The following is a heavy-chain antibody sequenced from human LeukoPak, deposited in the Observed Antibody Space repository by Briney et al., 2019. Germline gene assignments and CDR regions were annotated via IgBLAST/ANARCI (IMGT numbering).Heavy chain of an antibody. Sequence: SETLSLTCTVSGGSISSYYWSWIRQPPGKGLEWIGYIYYSGSTYYNPSLKSRVTISVDTSKNQFSLKLSSVTAADTAVYYCARLYCGGDCYVDYWGQGTLVTVSS. CDR2: IYYSGST. V-gene: IGHV4-59*08. J-gene: IGHJ4*02. CDR3: ARLYCGGDCYVDY. D-gene: IGHD2-21*02. CDR1: GGSISSYY.